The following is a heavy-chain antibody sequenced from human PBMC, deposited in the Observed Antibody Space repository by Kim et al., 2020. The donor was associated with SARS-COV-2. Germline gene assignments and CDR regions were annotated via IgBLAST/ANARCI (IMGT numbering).Heavy chain of an antibody. J-gene: IGHJ5*02. CDR2: IYYSGST. CDR1: GGSISSGGYY. Sequence: SETLSLTCTVSGGSISSGGYYWSWIRQHPGKGLEWIGYIYYSGSTYYNPSLKSRVTISVDTSKNQFSLKLSSVTAADTAVYYCARGTSLYYGSDQGWFDPWGQGTLVTVSS. D-gene: IGHD3-10*01. V-gene: IGHV4-31*03. CDR3: ARGTSLYYGSDQGWFDP.